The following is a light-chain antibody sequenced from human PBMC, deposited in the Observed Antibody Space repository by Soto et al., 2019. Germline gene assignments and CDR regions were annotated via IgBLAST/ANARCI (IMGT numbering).Light chain of an antibody. CDR1: QDISTF. V-gene: IGKV1-27*01. J-gene: IGKJ4*01. CDR3: HKYNSGPLP. Sequence: DIQMTQSPSSLSASVGDRVTITCRASQDISTFLSWYQQKPGEVPKVLISAASTLQSGVPARFSGSGSGTDFPLTISSLQPEDVATYYGHKYNSGPLPFGGGTKVEIK. CDR2: AAS.